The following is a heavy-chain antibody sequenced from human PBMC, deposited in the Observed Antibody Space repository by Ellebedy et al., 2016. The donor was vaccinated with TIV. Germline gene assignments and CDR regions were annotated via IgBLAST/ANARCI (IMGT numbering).Heavy chain of an antibody. CDR2: IFNADDT. Sequence: GESLKISCAASGFTVTAYPMNWVRQAPGKGLEWVSTIFNADDTNFADYAGSVKGRFTISRDNFNNTLYLQMTSLRAEDTAVYWCASWDFEYWGQGTLVTVSS. J-gene: IGHJ4*02. CDR3: ASWDFEY. CDR1: GFTVTAYP. V-gene: IGHV3-53*01. D-gene: IGHD7-27*01.